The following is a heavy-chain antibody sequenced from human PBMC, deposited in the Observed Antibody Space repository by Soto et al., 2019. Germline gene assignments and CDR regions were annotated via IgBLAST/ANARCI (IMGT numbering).Heavy chain of an antibody. J-gene: IGHJ4*02. V-gene: IGHV4-31*03. Sequence: PSETLSLTCTVSGGSISSGGYYWSWIRQHPGKGLEWIGYIYYSGSTYYNPSLKSRVTISVDTSKNQFSLKLSSVTAADTAVYYCARVWCSGGSCYFDYWGQGTLVTVSS. D-gene: IGHD2-15*01. CDR3: ARVWCSGGSCYFDY. CDR2: IYYSGST. CDR1: GGSISSGGYY.